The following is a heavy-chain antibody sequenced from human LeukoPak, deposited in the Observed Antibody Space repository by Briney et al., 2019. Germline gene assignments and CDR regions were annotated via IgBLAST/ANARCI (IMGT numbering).Heavy chain of an antibody. J-gene: IGHJ5*02. CDR1: GYTFTSYD. D-gene: IGHD6-6*01. Sequence: ASVKVSRKASGYTFTSYDINWVRQATGQGLEWMGWMNPNSGNTGYAQKFQGRVTMTRNTSISTAYMELSSLRSEDTAVYYCARSARIKSIAARPSWFDPWGQGTLVTVSS. CDR3: ARSARIKSIAARPSWFDP. CDR2: MNPNSGNT. V-gene: IGHV1-8*01.